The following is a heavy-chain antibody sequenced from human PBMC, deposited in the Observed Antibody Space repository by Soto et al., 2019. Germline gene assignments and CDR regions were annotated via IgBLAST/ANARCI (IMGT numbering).Heavy chain of an antibody. V-gene: IGHV4-59*08. CDR1: GASISTYS. CDR2: VYDSGST. D-gene: IGHD4-4*01. Sequence: QVQLLESGPGLVKPSETLSLTCTVSGASISTYSWSWIRQPPGKGLEWIGYVYDSGSTSYNPSLKSRVTISVDTSKSQLSLKLSSVTAADTAVYYCARHNAGANSNYDYWGQGTLVTVSS. J-gene: IGHJ4*02. CDR3: ARHNAGANSNYDY.